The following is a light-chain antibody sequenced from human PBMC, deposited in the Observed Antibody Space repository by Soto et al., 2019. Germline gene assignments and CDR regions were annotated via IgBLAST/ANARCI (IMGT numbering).Light chain of an antibody. V-gene: IGLV2-14*01. Sequence: QAVVTQPASVSGSPGQSITISCTGTSSDVGGYNYVSWYQQHPGKAPKLLIYDVSNRPSGVSNRFSGSKSGNTASLTISGLQAEDEADYYCSSYTSSSILSVFGTGTKLTVL. J-gene: IGLJ1*01. CDR1: SSDVGGYNY. CDR2: DVS. CDR3: SSYTSSSILSV.